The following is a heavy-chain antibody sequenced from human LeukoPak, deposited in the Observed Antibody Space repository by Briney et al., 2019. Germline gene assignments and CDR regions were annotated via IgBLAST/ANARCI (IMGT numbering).Heavy chain of an antibody. CDR3: ARGVYIIAAAGTSNWFDP. V-gene: IGHV4-61*02. D-gene: IGHD6-13*01. J-gene: IGHJ5*02. CDR2: IYTSGST. Sequence: SQTLSLTCTVSGGSIAGTSFYWSWIRQPAGKGLEWIGRIYTSGSTNYNPSLKSRVTISVDTSKNQFSLKLSSVTAADTAVYYCARGVYIIAAAGTSNWFDPWGQGTLVTVSS. CDR1: GGSIAGTSFY.